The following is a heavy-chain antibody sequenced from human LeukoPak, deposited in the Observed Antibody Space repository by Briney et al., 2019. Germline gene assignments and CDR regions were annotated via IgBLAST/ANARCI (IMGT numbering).Heavy chain of an antibody. J-gene: IGHJ6*02. CDR2: IWYDGSNK. V-gene: IGHV3-33*01. CDR3: ARDRRSVFGPGGVFYGMDV. D-gene: IGHD3/OR15-3a*01. CDR1: GFTFSSYG. Sequence: LPGRSLRLSCAASGFTFSSYGMHWVRQAPGKGLEWVAVIWYDGSNKYYADSVKGRFTISRDNSKNTLYLQMNSLRAEDTAVYYCARDRRSVFGPGGVFYGMDVWGQGTTVTVSS.